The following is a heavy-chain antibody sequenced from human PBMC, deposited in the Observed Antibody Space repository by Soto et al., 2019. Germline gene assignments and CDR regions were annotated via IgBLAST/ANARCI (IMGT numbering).Heavy chain of an antibody. CDR1: GGSISSSSYY. D-gene: IGHD5-12*01. Sequence: SETLSLTCTVSGGSISSSSYYWGWIRQPPGKGLEWIGSIYYSGSTYYNPSLKSRVTISVDTSKNQFSLKLSSVTAADTAVYYCARHRSRWLSPDAFDIWGQGTMVTVSS. V-gene: IGHV4-39*01. J-gene: IGHJ3*02. CDR3: ARHRSRWLSPDAFDI. CDR2: IYYSGST.